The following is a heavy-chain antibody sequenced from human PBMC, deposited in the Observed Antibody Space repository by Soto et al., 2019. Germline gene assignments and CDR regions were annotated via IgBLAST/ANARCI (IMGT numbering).Heavy chain of an antibody. CDR3: ARGERYYDFWSGYY. CDR1: GFTFSSYW. V-gene: IGHV3-74*01. CDR2: INSDGSST. D-gene: IGHD3-3*01. Sequence: EESLRLSCAASGFTFSSYWMHWVRQAPGKGLVWVSRINSDGSSTSYADSVKGRFTISRDNAKNTLYLQMNSLRAEDTAVYYCARGERYYDFWSGYYWGQGTLVTVSS. J-gene: IGHJ4*02.